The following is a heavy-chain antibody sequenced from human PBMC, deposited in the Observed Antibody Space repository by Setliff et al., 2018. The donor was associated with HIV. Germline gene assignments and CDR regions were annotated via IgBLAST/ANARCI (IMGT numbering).Heavy chain of an antibody. CDR2: ISTSGST. V-gene: IGHV4-4*09. D-gene: IGHD5-12*01. CDR3: TRLAGGYADY. J-gene: IGHJ4*02. Sequence: PSETLSLTCTVSGASFTTHYWSLIRQPPGKGLEWIGCISTSGSTNYNPSIKSRVTLSIDMSKNQFSLKMSTVTAADTAVYYWTRLAGGYADYGGQGTLVTVSS. CDR1: GASFTTHY.